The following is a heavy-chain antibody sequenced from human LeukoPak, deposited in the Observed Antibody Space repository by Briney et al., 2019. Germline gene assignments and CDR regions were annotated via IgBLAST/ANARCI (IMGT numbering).Heavy chain of an antibody. Sequence: GSLRLSCAASGFTFSSYAMRWVRQAPGKGVEWVSAISGSGGSTYYADSVKGRFTISRDNSNNTLYLQMNSLRAEDTAVYYCAKGGGYSSSPVDYWGQGTLVTVSS. CDR2: ISGSGGST. CDR3: AKGGGYSSSPVDY. CDR1: GFTFSSYA. V-gene: IGHV3-23*01. D-gene: IGHD6-13*01. J-gene: IGHJ4*02.